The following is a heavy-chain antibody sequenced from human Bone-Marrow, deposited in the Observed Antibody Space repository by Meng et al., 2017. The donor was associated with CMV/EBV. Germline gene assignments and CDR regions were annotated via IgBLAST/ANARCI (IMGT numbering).Heavy chain of an antibody. J-gene: IGHJ4*02. CDR2: INPSGGSA. V-gene: IGHV1-46*01. CDR3: ARGTIVLMVYALDY. CDR1: GYTFSSYY. Sequence: ASVKVSCKASGYTFSSYYMDWVRQAPGQGLEWMGIINPSGGSATYAQKFQGRVTMTRDTSTSTLYMDLSSLRSEDTAVYYCARGTIVLMVYALDYWGQGTLVTVSS. D-gene: IGHD2-8*01.